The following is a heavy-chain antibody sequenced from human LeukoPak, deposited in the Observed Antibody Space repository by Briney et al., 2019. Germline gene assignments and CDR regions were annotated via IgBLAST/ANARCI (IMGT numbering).Heavy chain of an antibody. V-gene: IGHV3-7*01. CDR3: ARGPEEYCSGGSCYYGIDAFDI. CDR2: IKQDGSEK. D-gene: IGHD2-15*01. J-gene: IGHJ3*02. Sequence: GGSLRLSCAAPGFTFSSYRMSWVRQAPGKGLEWVANIKQDGSEKYYVDSVKGRFTISRDNAKNSLYLQMNSLRAEDTAVYYCARGPEEYCSGGSCYYGIDAFDIWGQGTMVTVSS. CDR1: GFTFSSYR.